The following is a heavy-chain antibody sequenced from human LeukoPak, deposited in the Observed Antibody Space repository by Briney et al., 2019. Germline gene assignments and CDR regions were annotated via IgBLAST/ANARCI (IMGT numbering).Heavy chain of an antibody. CDR3: ASGWEEWQSDY. D-gene: IGHD1-26*01. CDR1: GYTFTSYY. V-gene: IGHV1-46*01. Sequence: GATVKVSCKASGYTFTSYYMHWVRQAPGQGLEWMGIINPSGGSTSYAQKFQGRVTMTRDTSTSTVYMELSSLRSEDTAVYYCASGWEEWQSDYWGQGTLVTVSS. CDR2: INPSGGST. J-gene: IGHJ4*02.